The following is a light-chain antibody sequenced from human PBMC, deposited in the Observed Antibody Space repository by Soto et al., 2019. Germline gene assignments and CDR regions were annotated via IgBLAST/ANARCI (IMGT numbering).Light chain of an antibody. CDR1: SSDVGTYNL. V-gene: IGLV2-23*02. Sequence: QSALTQPASVSVSPGQSITISCTGSSSDVGTYNLVSWYQQHPGKPPKLMIYEVSKRASGVSNRFSGSKSGNTASLTISGLQAEDEANYYCCSHAGGSTYVFGIGTKVTVL. J-gene: IGLJ1*01. CDR2: EVS. CDR3: CSHAGGSTYV.